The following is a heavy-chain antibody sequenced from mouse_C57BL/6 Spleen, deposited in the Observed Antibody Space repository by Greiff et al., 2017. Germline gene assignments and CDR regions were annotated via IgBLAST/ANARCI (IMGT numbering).Heavy chain of an antibody. Sequence: VQLQQPGAELVKPGASVKLSCTASGYTFTSYWMHWVKQRPGQGLEWIGMIHPNSGSTNYNEKFKSKATLTVDKSSSTTYMQLSSLTSEDSAVYYCARGVTTVVAFDYWGQGTTLTVSS. D-gene: IGHD1-1*01. J-gene: IGHJ2*01. CDR2: IHPNSGST. CDR3: ARGVTTVVAFDY. CDR1: GYTFTSYW. V-gene: IGHV1-64*01.